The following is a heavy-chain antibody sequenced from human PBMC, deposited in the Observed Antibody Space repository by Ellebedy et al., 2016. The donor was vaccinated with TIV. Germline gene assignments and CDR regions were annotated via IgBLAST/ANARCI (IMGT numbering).Heavy chain of an antibody. J-gene: IGHJ4*02. Sequence: GESLKISCAASGFTFDDYAMHWVRQAPGKGLGWVASISSGSSYIFYADSLKGRFTISRDNAKNSLYLQMNSLRAEDTAVYYCVRDVSSDGWGAFFDSWGQGTLVTVSS. V-gene: IGHV3-21*01. CDR2: ISSGSSYI. CDR3: VRDVSSDGWGAFFDS. D-gene: IGHD5-24*01. CDR1: GFTFDDYA.